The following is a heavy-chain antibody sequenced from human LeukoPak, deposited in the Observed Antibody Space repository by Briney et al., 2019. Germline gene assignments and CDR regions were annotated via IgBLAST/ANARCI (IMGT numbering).Heavy chain of an antibody. CDR3: ARSGVVRGVITHKTIDY. D-gene: IGHD3-10*01. Sequence: SETLSLTCAVYGGSFSGYYWSWIRQPPGKGLEWIGEISHSGSTNYNPSLKSRVTISVDTSKNQCSLRLSSVTAADTAVYYCARSGVVRGVITHKTIDYWGQGTLVTVSS. CDR2: ISHSGST. J-gene: IGHJ4*02. V-gene: IGHV4-34*01. CDR1: GGSFSGYY.